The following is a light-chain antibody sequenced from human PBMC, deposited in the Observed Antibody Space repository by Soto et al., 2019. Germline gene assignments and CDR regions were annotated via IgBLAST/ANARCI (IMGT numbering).Light chain of an antibody. CDR2: GNS. CDR3: QSYDSRLSGYVV. Sequence: QSVLTQPPSVSGAPGQRVTISCTGSSSNIGAGYDVHWYQQLPGTAPKLLIYGNSNRPSGVPDRFSGSKSGTSASLAITGLQAEDEADYYCQSYDSRLSGYVVFGGETNLTVL. J-gene: IGLJ2*01. V-gene: IGLV1-40*01. CDR1: SSNIGAGYD.